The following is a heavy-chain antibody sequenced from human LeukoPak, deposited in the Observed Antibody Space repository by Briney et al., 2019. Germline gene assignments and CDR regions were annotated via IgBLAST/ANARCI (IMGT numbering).Heavy chain of an antibody. J-gene: IGHJ3*02. CDR2: ISSSSSYI. Sequence: GGSLRLSCAASGFTFNIYGMSRVRQAPGKGLEWVSSISSSSSYIYYADSVKGRFTISRDNAKNSLYLQMNSLRAEDTAVYYCASPVYDILTGYQNDAFDIWGQGTMVTVSS. V-gene: IGHV3-21*01. D-gene: IGHD3-9*01. CDR1: GFTFNIYG. CDR3: ASPVYDILTGYQNDAFDI.